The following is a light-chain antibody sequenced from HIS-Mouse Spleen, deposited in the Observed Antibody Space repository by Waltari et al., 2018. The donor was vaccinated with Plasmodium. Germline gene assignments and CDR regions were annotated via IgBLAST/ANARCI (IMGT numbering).Light chain of an antibody. CDR1: SSNIGSNY. V-gene: IGLV1-47*01. CDR2: RNN. CDR3: AAWDDSLSGVV. Sequence: QSVLTQPPSASGTPGQRVTISCSGSSSNIGSNYVYWYQQLPGKAPKLLIYRNNQRPSGGPDRFSGSKSGTSASLAISGLRSEDEADYYCAAWDDSLSGVVFGGGTKLTVL. J-gene: IGLJ2*01.